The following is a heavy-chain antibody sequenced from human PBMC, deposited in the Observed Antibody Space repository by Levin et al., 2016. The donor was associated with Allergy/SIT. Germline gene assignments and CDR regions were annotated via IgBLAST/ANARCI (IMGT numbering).Heavy chain of an antibody. Sequence: WVRQAPGQGLEWMGRIIPILGIANYAQKFQGRVTITADKSTSTAYMELSSLRFEDTAIYYCASGDCNGGSCYSAHWGQGTLVTVSS. V-gene: IGHV1-69*02. CDR3: ASGDCNGGSCYSAH. D-gene: IGHD2-15*01. J-gene: IGHJ4*02. CDR2: IIPILGIA.